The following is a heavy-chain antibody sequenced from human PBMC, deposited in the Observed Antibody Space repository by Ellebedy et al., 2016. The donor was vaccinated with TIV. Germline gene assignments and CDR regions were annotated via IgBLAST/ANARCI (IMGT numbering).Heavy chain of an antibody. CDR3: TGAPQLSSIDGGGFDY. J-gene: IGHJ4*02. V-gene: IGHV3-48*02. D-gene: IGHD5-18*01. CDR2: ISSSSSI. Sequence: GESLKISCAASGFTFSSYSMNWVRQAPGKGLEWVSYISSSSSIYYADAVRGRFTISRDNPKNSLYLQMNSLRDEDTAVYFCTGAPQLSSIDGGGFDYWGPGTLVTVSS. CDR1: GFTFSSYS.